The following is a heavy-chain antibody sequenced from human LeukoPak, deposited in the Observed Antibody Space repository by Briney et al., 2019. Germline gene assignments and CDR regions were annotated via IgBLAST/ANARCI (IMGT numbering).Heavy chain of an antibody. CDR2: FDPEDGET. J-gene: IGHJ4*02. CDR3: ATGANFGVVTLFDY. CDR1: GYTFTGYY. Sequence: GASVKVSCKASGYTFTGYYMHWVRQAPGQGLEWMGGFDPEDGETIYAQKFQGRVTMTEDTSTDTAYMELSSLRSEDTAVYYCATGANFGVVTLFDYWGQGTLVTVSS. D-gene: IGHD3-3*01. V-gene: IGHV1-24*01.